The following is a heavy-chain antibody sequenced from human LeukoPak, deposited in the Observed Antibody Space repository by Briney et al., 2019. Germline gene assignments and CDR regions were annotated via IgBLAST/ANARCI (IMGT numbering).Heavy chain of an antibody. J-gene: IGHJ4*02. V-gene: IGHV4-4*02. CDR2: MYLSGTT. CDR1: GDSINSLDL. Sequence: SETLSLTCPVSGDSINSLDLWSWVRQPPGKGLEWIGEMYLSGTTHSNPSVKSRVTISIDKSKNQFFLNLSSVTAADTAVYYCAGLVGRYSSGLYYYYCDYWGQGTLVTVSS. CDR3: AGLVGRYSSGLYYYYCDY. D-gene: IGHD3-22*01.